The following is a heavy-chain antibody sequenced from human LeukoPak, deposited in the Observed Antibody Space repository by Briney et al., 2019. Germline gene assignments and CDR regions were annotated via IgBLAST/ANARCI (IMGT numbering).Heavy chain of an antibody. CDR3: ARDEGGTAVRYYFDY. CDR1: GYTFTSYG. D-gene: IGHD2-21*02. CDR2: ISSYNGIT. V-gene: IGHV1-18*01. Sequence: ASVKVSCKASGYTFTSYGINWVRQAPGQGLEWMGWISSYNGITNYAQNLQGRVTMTTDTSTSTAYMELSSLRSEDTAVYYCARDEGGTAVRYYFDYWGQGTLVTASS. J-gene: IGHJ4*02.